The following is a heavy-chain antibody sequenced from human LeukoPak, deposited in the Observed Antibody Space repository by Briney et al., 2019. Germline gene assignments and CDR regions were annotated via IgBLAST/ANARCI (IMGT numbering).Heavy chain of an antibody. D-gene: IGHD3-3*01. V-gene: IGHV3-49*04. CDR3: TRDQGYYDFWSGYYANYYGMDV. Sequence: GGPLRLSCTASGFTFGDYAMSWVGQAPGKGLEWVGFIRSKAYGGTTEYAASVKGRFTISRDDSKSIAYLQMNSLKTADTAVYYCTRDQGYYDFWSGYYANYYGMDVWGQGTTVTVSS. J-gene: IGHJ6*02. CDR2: IRSKAYGGTT. CDR1: GFTFGDYA.